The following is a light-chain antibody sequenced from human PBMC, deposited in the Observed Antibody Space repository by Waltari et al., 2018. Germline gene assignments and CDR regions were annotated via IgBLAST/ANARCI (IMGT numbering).Light chain of an antibody. CDR3: QQYDSSPPT. CDR2: GMS. V-gene: IGKV3-20*01. CDR1: HSVTNSC. Sequence: EIVLTQSPGTLSLSPGERATISCRASHSVTNSCLGWYQQKPGQAPRLLIYGMSSRATGISDRFSGSGSGTDFTLTISRLEPEDFAVYYCQQYDSSPPTFGGGTKVEIK. J-gene: IGKJ4*01.